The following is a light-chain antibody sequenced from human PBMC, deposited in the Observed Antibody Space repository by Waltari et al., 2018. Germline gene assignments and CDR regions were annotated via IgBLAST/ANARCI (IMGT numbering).Light chain of an antibody. CDR1: ANDVGPYNL. CDR3: FSYAGRFSFV. J-gene: IGLJ1*01. V-gene: IGLV2-23*02. Sequence: QSALTQPASVSRSPGQSIPISCDGTANDVGPYNLVSWYQQHPGKAPKLIIYEVTTRPSGVSNRFSASKSGIAASLTISGLQAEDEAEYYCFSYAGRFSFVFGTGTQVTV. CDR2: EVT.